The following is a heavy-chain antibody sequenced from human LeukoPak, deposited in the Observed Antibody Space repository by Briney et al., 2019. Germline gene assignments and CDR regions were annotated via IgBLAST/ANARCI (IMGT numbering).Heavy chain of an antibody. CDR1: GGSISSYY. V-gene: IGHV4-59*01. J-gene: IGHJ5*02. CDR2: IYYSGST. Sequence: SETLSLTCTVSGGSISSYYWSWIRQLPGKGLEWIGYIYYSGSTNYNPSLKSRVTISVDTSKNQFSLKLSSVTAADTAVYYCARVGDNWFDPWGQGTLVTVSS. D-gene: IGHD2-15*01. CDR3: ARVGDNWFDP.